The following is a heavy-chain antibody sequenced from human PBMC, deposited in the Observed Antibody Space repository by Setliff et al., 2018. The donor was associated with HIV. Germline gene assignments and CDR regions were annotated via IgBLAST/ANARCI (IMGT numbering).Heavy chain of an antibody. J-gene: IGHJ6*03. D-gene: IGHD2-8*02. Sequence: SETLSLTCTVSGGSISSYYWSWIRQPAGKGLEWIGRIYTSGNTNYNPSLKSLKSRVTMSVDTSKNQFSLKLSSVPAADTAVEYCARVSSTYWYSIFRNYYSHMDVWGKGTTVTVSS. CDR2: IYTSGNT. CDR3: ARVSSTYWYSIFRNYYSHMDV. V-gene: IGHV4-4*07. CDR1: GGSISSYY.